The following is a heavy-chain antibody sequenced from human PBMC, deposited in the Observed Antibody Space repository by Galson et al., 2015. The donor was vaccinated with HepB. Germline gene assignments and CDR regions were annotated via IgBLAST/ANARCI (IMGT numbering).Heavy chain of an antibody. Sequence: SLRLSCAASGFTFSSYRMHWVRQAPGKGLEWVAVISYDGSNKCYADSVKGRFTISRDNSKNTLYLQMNSLRAEDTAVYYCAKERYSYGYLNYYGMDVWGQGTTVTVSS. CDR3: AKERYSYGYLNYYGMDV. J-gene: IGHJ6*02. V-gene: IGHV3-30*18. D-gene: IGHD5-18*01. CDR1: GFTFSSYR. CDR2: ISYDGSNK.